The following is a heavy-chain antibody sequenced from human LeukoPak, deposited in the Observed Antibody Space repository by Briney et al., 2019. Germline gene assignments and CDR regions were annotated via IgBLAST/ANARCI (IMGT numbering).Heavy chain of an antibody. J-gene: IGHJ6*03. V-gene: IGHV1-69*05. CDR1: GGTFSSYA. Sequence: ASVKVSCKASGGTFSSYAISWVRQAPGQGLEWMGGIIPIFGTANYAQRFQGRVTITTDESTSTAYMELSSLRSEDTAVYYCARDRKQVPAATSMPARPYYMDVWGKGTTVTVSS. CDR3: ARDRKQVPAATSMPARPYYMDV. CDR2: IIPIFGTA. D-gene: IGHD2-2*01.